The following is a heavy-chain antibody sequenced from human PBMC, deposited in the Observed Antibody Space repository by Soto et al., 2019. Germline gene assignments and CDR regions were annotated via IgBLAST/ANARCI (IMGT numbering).Heavy chain of an antibody. V-gene: IGHV3-48*01. CDR3: ARANYYGSPGDFDL. CDR1: GFTFSSYS. D-gene: IGHD3-10*01. Sequence: EVQLVESGGGLVQPGGSLRLSCAASGFTFSSYSMNWVRQAPGKGLEWVSYISSSSSTIYYADSVKGRFTISRDNAKNSLYLQMNSLRAEDTAVYYWARANYYGSPGDFDLWGQGTQVTVSS. CDR2: ISSSSSTI. J-gene: IGHJ4*02.